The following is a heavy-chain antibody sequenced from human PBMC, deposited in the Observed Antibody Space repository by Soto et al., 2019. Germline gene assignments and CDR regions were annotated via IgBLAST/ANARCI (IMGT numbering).Heavy chain of an antibody. CDR1: GFTFSSYG. CDR2: ISYDGSNK. D-gene: IGHD6-13*01. Sequence: GGSLRLSCAASGFTFSSYGMHWVRQAPGKGLEWVAVISYDGSNKYYADSVKGRFTISRDNSKNTLYLQMNSLRAEDTAVYYCAKDHSPHYSSSWYFDYWGQGTLVTVSS. V-gene: IGHV3-30*18. CDR3: AKDHSPHYSSSWYFDY. J-gene: IGHJ4*02.